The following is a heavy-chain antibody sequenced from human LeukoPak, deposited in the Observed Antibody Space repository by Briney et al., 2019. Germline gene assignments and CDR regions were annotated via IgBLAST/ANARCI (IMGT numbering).Heavy chain of an antibody. CDR1: GFTFSSYS. V-gene: IGHV3-21*01. J-gene: IGHJ4*02. CDR3: ATFGDGYKRAFDY. Sequence: GGSLRLSCAASGFTFSSYSMNWVRQAPGKGLEWVSSISSSSSYIYYADSVKGRFTISRDNAKNSLYLQMNSLRAEDTAVYYCATFGDGYKRAFDYWGQGTLVTVSS. D-gene: IGHD5-24*01. CDR2: ISSSSSYI.